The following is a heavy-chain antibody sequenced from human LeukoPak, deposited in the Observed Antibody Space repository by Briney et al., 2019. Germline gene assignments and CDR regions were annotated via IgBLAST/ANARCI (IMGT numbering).Heavy chain of an antibody. CDR1: GYSFTNYW. D-gene: IGHD2-8*02. Sequence: GASLQISCKGSGYSFTNYWIGWVRQLPGKGLEWMGIIYPGDSDTRYSPSFQGQVTISADKSISTAYLQWSSLTASDTAMYYCARHYCTGGSCYLDLWGRGTLVTVSS. V-gene: IGHV5-51*01. CDR3: ARHYCTGGSCYLDL. J-gene: IGHJ2*01. CDR2: IYPGDSDT.